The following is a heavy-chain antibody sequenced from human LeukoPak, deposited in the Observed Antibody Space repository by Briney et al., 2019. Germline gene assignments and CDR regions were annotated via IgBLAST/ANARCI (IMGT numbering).Heavy chain of an antibody. D-gene: IGHD3-10*01. J-gene: IGHJ6*02. V-gene: IGHV1-18*01. CDR3: ARDQIPVRYGSGSRAAYYYYGMDV. Sequence: ASVKVSCKASGYTFTSHGISWVRQAPGQGLAWMGWISAYNGNTNYAQKLQGRVTMTTDTSTSTAYMELRSLRSDDTAVYYCARDQIPVRYGSGSRAAYYYYGMDVWGQGTAVTVSS. CDR1: GYTFTSHG. CDR2: ISAYNGNT.